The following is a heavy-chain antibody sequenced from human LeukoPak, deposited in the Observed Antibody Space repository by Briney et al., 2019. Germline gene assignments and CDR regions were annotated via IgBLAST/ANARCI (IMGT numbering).Heavy chain of an antibody. CDR2: IYYSGST. J-gene: IGHJ4*02. CDR1: GGSISSSSYC. Sequence: SETLSLTCTVSGGSISSSSYCWGWIRQPPGKGLEWIGSIYYSGSTYYNPSLKSRVTISVDTSKNQFSLKLSSVTAADTAVYYCAESLSSGSYHFDYWGQGTLVTVSS. D-gene: IGHD3-10*01. CDR3: AESLSSGSYHFDY. V-gene: IGHV4-39*01.